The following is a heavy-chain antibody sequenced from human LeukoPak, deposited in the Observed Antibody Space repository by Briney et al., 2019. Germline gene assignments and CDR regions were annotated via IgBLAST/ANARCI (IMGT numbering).Heavy chain of an antibody. CDR1: GGSFSGHY. V-gene: IGHV4-34*01. CDR3: AAVDTAIDY. D-gene: IGHD5-18*01. CDR2: INDSGST. Sequence: SETLSLICAVYGGSFSGHYWTWIRQPQPPGTGLEWIGEINDSGSTNYNSSLKSRVTISVDTSKNQFSLKLSSVTAADTAVYYCAAVDTAIDYWGQGTLVTVSS. J-gene: IGHJ4*02.